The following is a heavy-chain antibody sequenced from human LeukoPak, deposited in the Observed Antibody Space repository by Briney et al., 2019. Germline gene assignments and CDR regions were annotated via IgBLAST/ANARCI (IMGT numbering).Heavy chain of an antibody. Sequence: SETLSLTCTVSGGSISSSSYYWGWIRQPPGKGLEWIGSIYYSGSTYYNPSLKSRVTISVDTSRNQFSLRLNSVTAADTAVYYCVRVPYYYYYYMDVWGKGTTVIVSS. J-gene: IGHJ6*03. CDR2: IYYSGST. V-gene: IGHV4-39*07. CDR3: VRVPYYYYYYMDV. CDR1: GGSISSSSYY.